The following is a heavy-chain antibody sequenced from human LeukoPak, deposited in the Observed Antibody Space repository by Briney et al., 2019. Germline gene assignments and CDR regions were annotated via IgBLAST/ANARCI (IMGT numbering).Heavy chain of an antibody. V-gene: IGHV3-74*01. CDR2: INSDGSRT. CDR1: GITFSDYW. Sequence: GGSLRLSCAASGITFSDYWMHWVRQAPGKGLVWVSRINSDGSRTTYADSVRGRFTISRDNAKNTLYLQMNSLRAEDTAVYYCAREYDAFDIWGQGTMVTVSS. CDR3: AREYDAFDI. J-gene: IGHJ3*02.